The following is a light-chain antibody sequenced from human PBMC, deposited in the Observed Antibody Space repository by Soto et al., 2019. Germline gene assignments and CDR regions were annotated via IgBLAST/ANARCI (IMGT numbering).Light chain of an antibody. V-gene: IGLV2-14*01. J-gene: IGLJ1*01. CDR2: EVS. CDR3: SSYTSSSTHYV. CDR1: SSDVGGYNY. Sequence: QSALTQPASVSGSPGQSITISCTGTSSDVGGYNYVSWYQQRPGKAPKLMIYEVSNRPSGVSNRFSGSKSGNTASLTISGLQAGDEADYYCSSYTSSSTHYVFGTGTKVTVL.